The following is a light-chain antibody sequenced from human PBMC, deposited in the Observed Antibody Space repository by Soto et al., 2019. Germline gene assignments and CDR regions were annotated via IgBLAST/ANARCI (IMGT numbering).Light chain of an antibody. CDR3: QQSFNSPT. CDR1: QNIDNL. CDR2: GTS. V-gene: IGKV1-39*01. Sequence: DIQMTQSPSSLSASVGDRVTLTCRASQNIDNLLNWYHHKPGKAPKLLISGTSTLESGVPPGFSGSGSGTVFTLTISSLQAEHVGIYYCQQSFNSPTFSQGTKLEIK. J-gene: IGKJ2*01.